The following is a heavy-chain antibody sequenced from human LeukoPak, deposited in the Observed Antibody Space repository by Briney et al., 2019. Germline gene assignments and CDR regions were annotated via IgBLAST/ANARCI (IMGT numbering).Heavy chain of an antibody. V-gene: IGHV3-23*01. CDR2: IGYSGGST. CDR3: AKAPQLRPLSWFDP. D-gene: IGHD5-18*01. J-gene: IGHJ5*02. Sequence: GGSRRLSCAPSEFTFTNFARSWVPQAPGKGLKWAQVIGYSGGSTYYADSVKGRFTISRDNSKNTLYLQMDSLRAEDTAVYFCAKAPQLRPLSWFDPWGQGTLVTVSS. CDR1: EFTFTNFA.